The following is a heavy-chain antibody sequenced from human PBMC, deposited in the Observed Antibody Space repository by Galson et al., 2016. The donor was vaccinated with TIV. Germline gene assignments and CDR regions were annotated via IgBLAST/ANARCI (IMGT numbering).Heavy chain of an antibody. V-gene: IGHV1-69*13. CDR3: SRANDPSTQGDH. D-gene: IGHD1-1*01. Sequence: SVKVSCKASGVTFYSYAFTWMRRAPGQGLEWMGGIIPVYDRAIHAQKFQGRVTITADQSTDTTHLDLNSLKSDDTAVYYCSRANDPSTQGDHWGQGTLVSVSP. CDR1: GVTFYSYA. CDR2: IIPVYDRA. J-gene: IGHJ4*02.